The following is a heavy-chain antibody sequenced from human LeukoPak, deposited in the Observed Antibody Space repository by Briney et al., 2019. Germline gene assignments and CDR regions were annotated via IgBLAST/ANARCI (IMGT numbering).Heavy chain of an antibody. CDR1: GGSISSSNW. J-gene: IGHJ3*02. CDR2: IYHSGST. V-gene: IGHV4-4*02. Sequence: PSGTLSLTCAVSGGSISSSNWWSWVRQPPGKGLEWIGEIYHSGSTNYNPSLKSRVTISVDKSKNQFSLKLSSVTAADTAVYYCARVKGGTVVVITYAFDIWGQGTMVTVSS. CDR3: ARVKGGTVVVITYAFDI. D-gene: IGHD3-22*01.